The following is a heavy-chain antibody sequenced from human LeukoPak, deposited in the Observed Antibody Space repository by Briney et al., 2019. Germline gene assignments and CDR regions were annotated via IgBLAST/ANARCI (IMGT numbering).Heavy chain of an antibody. J-gene: IGHJ4*02. V-gene: IGHV3-15*01. CDR3: TTARDYGVATGN. CDR1: GFTFSNAW. Sequence: PGGSLRLSCAASGFTFSNAWMSWVRQAPGKGLEWVGRIKSKTDDGTTEYAAPVKGRFTISRDDSKNTLYLQMNSLKTDDTAVYYCTTARDYGVATGNWGQGTLVTVSS. CDR2: IKSKTDDGTT. D-gene: IGHD4-17*01.